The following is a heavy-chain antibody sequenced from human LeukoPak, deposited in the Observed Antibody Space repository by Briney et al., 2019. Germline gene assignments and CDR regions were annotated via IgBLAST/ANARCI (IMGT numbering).Heavy chain of an antibody. D-gene: IGHD3-22*01. V-gene: IGHV3-21*01. Sequence: GGSLRLSCAASGFTVSSNYMSWVRQAPGKGLEWVSSISSSSSYIYYADSVKGRFTISRDNAKNSLYLQMNSLRAEDTAVYYCARVYDSSGPYYYYGMDVWGQGTTVTVSS. CDR3: ARVYDSSGPYYYYGMDV. J-gene: IGHJ6*02. CDR1: GFTVSSNY. CDR2: ISSSSSYI.